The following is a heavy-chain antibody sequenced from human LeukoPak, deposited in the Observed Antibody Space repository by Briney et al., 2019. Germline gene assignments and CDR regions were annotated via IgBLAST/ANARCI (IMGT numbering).Heavy chain of an antibody. CDR2: ISSTGGTT. D-gene: IGHD6-13*01. CDR1: GITFSSYG. CDR3: AREGSSWSRSTDWFDP. Sequence: GGSLRLSCAASGITFSSYGMSCVRQAPGKGLEWVSSISSTGGTTYYADSVKGRFTISRDNSKNTLYLQMNSLRAEDTAVYYCAREGSSWSRSTDWFDPWGQGTLVTVSS. V-gene: IGHV3-23*01. J-gene: IGHJ5*02.